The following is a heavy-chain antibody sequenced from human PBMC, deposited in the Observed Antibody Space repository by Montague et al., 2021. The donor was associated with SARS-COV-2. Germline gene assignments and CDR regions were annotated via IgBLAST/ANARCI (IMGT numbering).Heavy chain of an antibody. V-gene: IGHV3-23*01. CDR2: ISGSGGST. D-gene: IGHD6-13*01. CDR3: AKVGSSWYHGYYYGMDV. Sequence: SLRLSCAASGFTFSSYAMSWVRQAPGKGLEWVSAISGSGGSTYYXDSVKGRFTISRGNSKNTLYLQMNSLRAEDTAVYYCAKVGSSWYHGYYYGMDVWGQGTTVTGSS. J-gene: IGHJ6*02. CDR1: GFTFSSYA.